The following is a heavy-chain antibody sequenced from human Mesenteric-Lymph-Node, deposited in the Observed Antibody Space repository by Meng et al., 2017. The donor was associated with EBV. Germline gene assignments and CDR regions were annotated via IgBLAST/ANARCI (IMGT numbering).Heavy chain of an antibody. CDR1: GYTFTGYY. D-gene: IGHD6-13*01. Sequence: QVRLVQSGGEVKKPGASVKVSCKASGYTFTGYYMHWVRQAPGQGLEWMGRINPNSGGTNYAQKFQGRVTMTRDTSISTAYMELSRLRSDDTAVYYCARSDSSSWSDFDYWGQGTLVTVSS. J-gene: IGHJ4*02. V-gene: IGHV1-2*06. CDR3: ARSDSSSWSDFDY. CDR2: INPNSGGT.